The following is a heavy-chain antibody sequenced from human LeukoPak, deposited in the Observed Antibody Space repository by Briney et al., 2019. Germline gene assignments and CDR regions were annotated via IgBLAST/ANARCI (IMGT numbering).Heavy chain of an antibody. J-gene: IGHJ4*02. D-gene: IGHD2-15*01. V-gene: IGHV4-59*01. CDR2: IYYSEST. CDR1: GGSIRCYY. Sequence: PSETLSLTCTVTGGSIRCYYWRWIRQPPGKGLESIGYIYYSESTNYSPSLKSRVTISVDTSKNQFSLKLSSVTAAGTAVYYCARVGRRNCSGGSCYDFDYWGQGTLVTVSS. CDR3: ARVGRRNCSGGSCYDFDY.